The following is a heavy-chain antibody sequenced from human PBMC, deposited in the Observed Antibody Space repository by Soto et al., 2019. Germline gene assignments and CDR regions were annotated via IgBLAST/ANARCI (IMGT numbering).Heavy chain of an antibody. V-gene: IGHV1-69*01. CDR3: ARESSAYCGGDCPNWFDP. Sequence: QVQLVQSGAEVKKPGSSVKVSCKASGGTFSSYAISWVRQAPGQGLEWMGGIIPIFGTANYAQKFHGRVTSTADESTSTAYMELGSLGSEDTAVYYCARESSAYCGGDCPNWFDPWGQGTLVTVSS. CDR2: IIPIFGTA. J-gene: IGHJ5*02. CDR1: GGTFSSYA. D-gene: IGHD2-21*02.